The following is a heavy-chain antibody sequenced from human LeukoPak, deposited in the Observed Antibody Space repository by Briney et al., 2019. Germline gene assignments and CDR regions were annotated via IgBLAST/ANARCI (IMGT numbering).Heavy chain of an antibody. J-gene: IGHJ6*03. CDR2: IYSGGST. Sequence: PGGSLRLFCAASGFTVSSNYMSWVRQAPGKGLEWVSVIYSGGSTYYADSVKGRFTISRDNSKNTLYLQMNSLRAEDTAVYYCARVRWDLPPYYYYYMDVWGKGTTVTVSS. CDR1: GFTVSSNY. V-gene: IGHV3-66*02. CDR3: ARVRWDLPPYYYYYMDV. D-gene: IGHD1-26*01.